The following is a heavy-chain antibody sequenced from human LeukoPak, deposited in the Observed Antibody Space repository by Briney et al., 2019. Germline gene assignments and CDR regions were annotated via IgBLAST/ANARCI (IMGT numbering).Heavy chain of an antibody. V-gene: IGHV4-31*03. J-gene: IGHJ4*02. CDR3: ARHPRRAEEYFDY. CDR1: GGSISSGGNY. Sequence: SETLSLTCSVSGGSISSGGNYWSWLRQLPGKGLEWIGYIYYVGNTNYNPSLKSRLSMSVDTSKNQFSLKLSSVTAADTAVYYCARHPRRAEEYFDYWGQGTLVTVSS. CDR2: IYYVGNT. D-gene: IGHD6-6*01.